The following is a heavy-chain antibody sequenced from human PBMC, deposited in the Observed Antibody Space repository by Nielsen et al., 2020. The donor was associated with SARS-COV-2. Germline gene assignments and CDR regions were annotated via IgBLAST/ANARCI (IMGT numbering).Heavy chain of an antibody. CDR3: ARPPDT. J-gene: IGHJ3*01. V-gene: IGHV4-59*08. CDR2: IHYSGRT. CDR1: GGSIGSYY. Sequence: SETLSLTCTVSGGSIGSYYWSWIRQPPGKGPEWIGYIHYSGRTTYNPSLKSRVTISIDTSKIQFSLKLTSVTAADTAVYYCARPPDTWGQGTMVAVSS.